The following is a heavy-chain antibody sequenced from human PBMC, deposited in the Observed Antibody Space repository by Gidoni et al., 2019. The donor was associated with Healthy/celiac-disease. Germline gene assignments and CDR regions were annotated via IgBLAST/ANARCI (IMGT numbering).Heavy chain of an antibody. V-gene: IGHV3-7*03. CDR2: IKQDGSEK. CDR3: ARARSSSFDY. CDR1: GLTFSSYW. J-gene: IGHJ4*02. D-gene: IGHD6-13*01. Sequence: EVQLVESGGGLVQPAGSLRLSCAASGLTFSSYWMSWVRQAPGKGLEWVANIKQDGSEKYYVDSVKGRFTISRDNAKNSLYLQMNSLRAEDTAVYYCARARSSSFDYWGQGTLVTVSS.